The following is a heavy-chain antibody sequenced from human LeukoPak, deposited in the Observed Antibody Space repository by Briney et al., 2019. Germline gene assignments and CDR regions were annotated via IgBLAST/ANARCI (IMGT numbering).Heavy chain of an antibody. V-gene: IGHV4-34*01. CDR2: INHSGST. D-gene: IGHD5-12*01. CDR3: ARGRIVATITVSYLNWFDP. J-gene: IGHJ5*02. CDR1: GGSFSGYY. Sequence: KASETLSLTCAVYGGSFSGYYWSWIRQPPGKGLEWIGEINHSGSTNYNPSLKSRVTISVDTSKNQFSLKLSSVTAADTAVYYCARGRIVATITVSYLNWFDPWGQGTLVTVSS.